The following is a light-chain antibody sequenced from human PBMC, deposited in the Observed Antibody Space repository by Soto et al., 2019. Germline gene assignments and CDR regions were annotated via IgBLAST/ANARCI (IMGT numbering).Light chain of an antibody. V-gene: IGKV3-15*01. CDR1: QSVSSN. CDR3: QQYNNWPTRGT. CDR2: GAS. J-gene: IGKJ1*01. Sequence: EIVMTQSPATLSVSPGERATLSCRASQSVSSNLAWYQQKPGQAPRLLIYGASTRATGIPARFSGSGSGTEFTLTISSLQYEDFAVYYCQQYNNWPTRGTFGRGTKVEIK.